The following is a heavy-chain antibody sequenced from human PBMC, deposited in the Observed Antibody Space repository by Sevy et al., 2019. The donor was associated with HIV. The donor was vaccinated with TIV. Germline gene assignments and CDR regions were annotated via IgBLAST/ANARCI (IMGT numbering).Heavy chain of an antibody. D-gene: IGHD5-18*01. V-gene: IGHV1-2*02. CDR2: INPNSCDT. J-gene: IGHJ4*02. Sequence: ASVKVSCKASGYTFTGQYIHWVRQAPGQGLEWMGWINPNSCDTNYRQDFQGRVTLTRDTSITTAYMELSGLKSDDTAIYYCARDLRLRGYSYGYFDYWGQGTLVTVSS. CDR3: ARDLRLRGYSYGYFDY. CDR1: GYTFTGQY.